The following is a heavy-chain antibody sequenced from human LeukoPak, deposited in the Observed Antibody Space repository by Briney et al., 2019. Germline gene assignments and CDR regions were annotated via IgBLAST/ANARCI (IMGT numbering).Heavy chain of an antibody. V-gene: IGHV3-33*05. CDR2: IAYDGRNA. J-gene: IGHJ6*02. CDR1: GFTFSSYG. Sequence: GGSLRLSCAASGFTFSSYGMHWVRQAPGKGLEWVAVIAYDGRNAYYGDSVRGRFIISRDNAKKSLYLQMNSLRADDTAVYYCARDVESGWSSDYYYGMDVWGLGTTVIVSS. CDR3: ARDVESGWSSDYYYGMDV. D-gene: IGHD6-19*01.